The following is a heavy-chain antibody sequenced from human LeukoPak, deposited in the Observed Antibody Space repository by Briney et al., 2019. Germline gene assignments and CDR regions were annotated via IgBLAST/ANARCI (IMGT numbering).Heavy chain of an antibody. CDR3: AKGGHYSPFDP. Sequence: GGSLRLSCAASGFTFSSYWMSWVRQAPGKGLEWVANIKQDGSEKYYVDSVKGRFTISRDNSQNTLYLQMNSLRAEDTAVYYCAKGGHYSPFDPWGQGTLVTVSS. D-gene: IGHD5-18*01. J-gene: IGHJ5*02. CDR1: GFTFSSYW. V-gene: IGHV3-7*03. CDR2: IKQDGSEK.